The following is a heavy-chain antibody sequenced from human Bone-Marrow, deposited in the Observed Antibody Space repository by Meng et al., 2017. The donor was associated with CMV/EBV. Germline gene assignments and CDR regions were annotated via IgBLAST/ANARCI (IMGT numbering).Heavy chain of an antibody. CDR1: GFTFSNYW. CDR2: ISSEGTTT. Sequence: GESLKISWAASGFTFSNYWVHWVRQAPGKGLVWVSRISSEGTTTTYADSVKGRFTISRDNAKNTLYLQMNSLRAEDTAVYYCARDYYDSSGYRNWFDPWGQGTLVTVSS. V-gene: IGHV3-74*01. CDR3: ARDYYDSSGYRNWFDP. J-gene: IGHJ5*02. D-gene: IGHD3-22*01.